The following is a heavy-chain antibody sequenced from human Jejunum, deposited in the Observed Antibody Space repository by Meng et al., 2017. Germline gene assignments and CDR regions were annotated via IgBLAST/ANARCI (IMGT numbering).Heavy chain of an antibody. J-gene: IGHJ3*02. D-gene: IGHD2-21*02. CDR1: GFTFSGSD. CDR2: ITTKGNTYAT. V-gene: IGHV3-73*01. CDR3: AREGLEMVTGPRSDAFDM. Sequence: GGSLRLSCAASGFTFSGSDVHWFRQVSGKGLEWVGRITTKGNTYATAYAPSLKGRFTISRDDSENTLYLQMSSLRAEDTAVYYCAREGLEMVTGPRSDAFDMWGQGTTVTVSS.